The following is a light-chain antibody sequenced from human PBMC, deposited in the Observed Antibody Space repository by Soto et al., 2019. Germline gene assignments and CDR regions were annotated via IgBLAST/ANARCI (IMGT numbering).Light chain of an antibody. Sequence: QSALTQPPSASGSPGQSLTISCTGTSTDVGNYNYVSWYQQHPGKAPKLMISDVNRRPSGVPDRFSGSKSGNTASLTVSELQAEDEADYYCSSYAGSNNWAFGGGTKLTVL. V-gene: IGLV2-8*01. CDR1: STDVGNYNY. CDR3: SSYAGSNNWA. CDR2: DVN. J-gene: IGLJ2*01.